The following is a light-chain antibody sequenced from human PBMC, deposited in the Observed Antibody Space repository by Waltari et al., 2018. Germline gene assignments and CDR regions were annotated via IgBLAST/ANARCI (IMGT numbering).Light chain of an antibody. J-gene: IGKJ4*01. V-gene: IGKV1-27*01. Sequence: DIRMTQSPSSVSASVGDRVTITCRASQDIGNYLGWYQVKPGKGPNLLIFAASTLQSGAPSRFSGSGSGIDFTLTISSLQPEDVATYYCHAGDSFGGGTKVEIK. CDR1: QDIGNY. CDR3: HAGDS. CDR2: AAS.